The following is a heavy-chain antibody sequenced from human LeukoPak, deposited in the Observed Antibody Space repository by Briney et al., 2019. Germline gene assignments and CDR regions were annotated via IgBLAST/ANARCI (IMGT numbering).Heavy chain of an antibody. J-gene: IGHJ4*02. CDR3: ARDPGLSGYYFDF. CDR1: GFTFSLYS. D-gene: IGHD3-22*01. Sequence: PGGSLRLSCAASGFTFSLYSMNWVRQAPGKGLEWVSYISSSSTTISYADSVKGRFTIFRDNAKKSLYLQMNSLRAEDTAVYYCARDPGLSGYYFDFWGQGTLVTVSS. V-gene: IGHV3-48*01. CDR2: ISSSSTTI.